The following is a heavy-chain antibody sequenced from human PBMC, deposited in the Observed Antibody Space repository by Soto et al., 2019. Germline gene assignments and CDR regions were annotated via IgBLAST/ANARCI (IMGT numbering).Heavy chain of an antibody. Sequence: GASVKVSCKTSGFTFTSSAMQWVRQARGQRLEWIGWIVVGSGNTNYAQKFQERVTITRDMSTSTAYMELSSLRSEDTAVYYCAVEMVRGVMPTNYYGMDVWGQGTTVTVSS. CDR2: IVVGSGNT. D-gene: IGHD3-10*01. CDR1: GFTFTSSA. CDR3: AVEMVRGVMPTNYYGMDV. J-gene: IGHJ6*02. V-gene: IGHV1-58*02.